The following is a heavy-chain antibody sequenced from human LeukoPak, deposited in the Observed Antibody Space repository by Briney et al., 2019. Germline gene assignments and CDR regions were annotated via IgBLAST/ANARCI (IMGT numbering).Heavy chain of an antibody. CDR2: ISAYNGNT. V-gene: IGHV1-18*01. CDR1: GYTFTSYG. J-gene: IGHJ4*01. CDR3: ARAAVAGYCSSTSCYTGPSGY. D-gene: IGHD2-2*02. Sequence: GASVKVSCKASGYTFTSYGISWVRQAPGQGLEWMGWISAYNGNTNYAQKLQGRVTMTTDTSTSTAYMELRSLRSDDTAVYYCARAAVAGYCSSTSCYTGPSGYWGQGTLVTVSS.